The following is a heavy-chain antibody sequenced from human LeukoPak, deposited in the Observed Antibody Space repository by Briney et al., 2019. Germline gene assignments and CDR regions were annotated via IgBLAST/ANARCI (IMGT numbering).Heavy chain of an antibody. J-gene: IGHJ4*02. CDR2: ISSGSGTI. Sequence: PGGSLRLSCAVTGFTFSSYSMNWVRQAPEKGLEWVSYISSGSGTIYYSDSVKGRFTISRDNAKNSLYLLVNSLRAEDTAVYYCVRGSIVGNSRFDYWGQGTLVTVFS. CDR1: GFTFSSYS. V-gene: IGHV3-48*01. D-gene: IGHD2-21*01. CDR3: VRGSIVGNSRFDY.